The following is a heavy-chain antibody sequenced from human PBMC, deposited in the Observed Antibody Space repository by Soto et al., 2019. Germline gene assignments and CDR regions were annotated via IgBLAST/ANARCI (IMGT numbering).Heavy chain of an antibody. D-gene: IGHD6-25*01. CDR1: GFTFGDYA. Sequence: GGSLRLSCTASGFTFGDYAISWFRQAPGKGLEWVGFIRSKAYGGTTEYAASVKGRFTISRDDSKNIAYLQMNSLKTDDTAVYYCTRSSGPAGYDSWLDPWGQGTLVTVYS. J-gene: IGHJ5*02. V-gene: IGHV3-49*03. CDR3: TRSSGPAGYDSWLDP. CDR2: IRSKAYGGTT.